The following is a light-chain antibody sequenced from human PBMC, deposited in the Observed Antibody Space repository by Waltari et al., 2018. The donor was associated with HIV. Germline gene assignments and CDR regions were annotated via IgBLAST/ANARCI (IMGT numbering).Light chain of an antibody. J-gene: IGLJ3*02. CDR1: SSDVGVYNY. CDR3: SSYTTRNTRV. V-gene: IGLV2-14*01. CDR2: EVS. Sequence: QSALTQPASVSGSPGQSITISCTGTSSDVGVYNYVSWYQQHPGKAPKLMIYEVSYRPSGVSNRFSGSKSGNTASLTISGLQAEDEADYYCSSYTTRNTRVFGGGTTLTVL.